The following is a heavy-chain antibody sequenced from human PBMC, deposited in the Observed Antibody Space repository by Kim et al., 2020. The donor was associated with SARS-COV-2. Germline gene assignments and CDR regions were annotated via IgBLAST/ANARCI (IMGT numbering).Heavy chain of an antibody. CDR2: ISDTGGST. J-gene: IGHJ4*02. CDR3: AKGSGSGSFPFDC. CDR1: GFTFSSYA. Sequence: GGSLRLSCATSGFTFSSYAMNWVRQAPGKGLEWVSTISDTGGSTYYEDSVKGRFTISRDNSNNTLYLQMNSLRAEDTAVYYCAKGSGSGSFPFDCWGQGTLVTVSS. D-gene: IGHD3-10*01. V-gene: IGHV3-23*01.